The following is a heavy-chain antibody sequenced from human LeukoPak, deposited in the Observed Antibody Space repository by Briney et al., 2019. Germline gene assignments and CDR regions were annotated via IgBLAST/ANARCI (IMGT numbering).Heavy chain of an antibody. D-gene: IGHD2-2*01. J-gene: IGHJ4*02. Sequence: TGGSLRLSCAASGFTFSSYGMHWVRQAPGKGLEWVAVISYDGSNKCYADSVKGRFTISRDNSKNTLYLQMNSLRAEDTAVYYCAKDGDIVVVPAAMPQNWGQGTLVTVSS. CDR1: GFTFSSYG. V-gene: IGHV3-30*18. CDR3: AKDGDIVVVPAAMPQN. CDR2: ISYDGSNK.